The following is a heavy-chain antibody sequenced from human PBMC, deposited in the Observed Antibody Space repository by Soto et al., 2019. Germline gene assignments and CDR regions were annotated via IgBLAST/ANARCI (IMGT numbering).Heavy chain of an antibody. D-gene: IGHD6-13*01. CDR2: ISYDGSNK. J-gene: IGHJ3*02. Sequence: PGGSLRLSCAASGFTFSSYGMHWVRQAPGKGLEWVAVISYDGSNKYYADSVKGRFTISRDNSKNTLYLQMNSLRAEDTAVYYCAKRVGRYSSSLGAFDIWGQGTMVTVSS. CDR1: GFTFSSYG. V-gene: IGHV3-30*18. CDR3: AKRVGRYSSSLGAFDI.